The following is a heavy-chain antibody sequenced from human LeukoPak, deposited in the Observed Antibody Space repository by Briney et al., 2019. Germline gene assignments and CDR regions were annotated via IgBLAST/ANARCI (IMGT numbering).Heavy chain of an antibody. CDR3: AREGGFWSGYPIDHYYYMDV. CDR1: GFTFSSYA. V-gene: IGHV3-23*01. J-gene: IGHJ6*03. CDR2: ISGRGELE. Sequence: PGGSLGLSCSASGFTFSSYAMTWVRQAPGKGLEWVSTISGRGELEFYTESVKGRFTISRDHSKNTVHLQMDSLRAEDTAIYYCAREGGFWSGYPIDHYYYMDVWGKGTTVTVTS. D-gene: IGHD3-3*01.